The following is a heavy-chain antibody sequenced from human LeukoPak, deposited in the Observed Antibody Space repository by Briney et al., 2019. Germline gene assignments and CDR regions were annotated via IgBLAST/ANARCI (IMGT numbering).Heavy chain of an antibody. CDR3: AREAIVVVSDYYSYMDV. CDR1: GYSFTGYY. Sequence: GASVKVSCKASGYSFTGYYMSWVRQAPGQGLKWMGWINPNSGDTNYAQKFQGRVTMTRDTSISTAYMELSRLRSDDTALYYCAREAIVVVSDYYSYMDVWGKGTTVTIS. CDR2: INPNSGDT. J-gene: IGHJ6*03. D-gene: IGHD3-22*01. V-gene: IGHV1-2*02.